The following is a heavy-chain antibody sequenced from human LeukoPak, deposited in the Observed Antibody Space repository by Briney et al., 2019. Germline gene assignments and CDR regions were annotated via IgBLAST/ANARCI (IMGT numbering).Heavy chain of an antibody. CDR1: GFTFSSYA. Sequence: PGGSLRLSCAASGFTFSSYAMSWVRQAPGKGLEWVSTISGSGGTTYYADSVKGRFTISRDNSKNTFYLQMNSLRAEDTAVYYCARKLWGVVVPAAMAYFDYWGQGTLVTVSS. V-gene: IGHV3-23*01. J-gene: IGHJ4*02. CDR2: ISGSGGTT. CDR3: ARKLWGVVVPAAMAYFDY. D-gene: IGHD2-2*01.